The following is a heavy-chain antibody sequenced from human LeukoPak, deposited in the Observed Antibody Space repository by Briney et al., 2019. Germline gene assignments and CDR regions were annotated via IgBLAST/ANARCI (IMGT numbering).Heavy chain of an antibody. D-gene: IGHD4-17*01. CDR3: ASRHDSGPY. J-gene: IGHJ4*02. CDR2: SYYSGST. CDR1: GGSISTYY. Sequence: SETLSLTCTVSGGSISTYYWSWIRQPPGKGLEWIGYSYYSGSTNYNPSLKSRATISVDTSNNQFSLKLSSVTAADTAVYYCASRHDSGPYWGQGTLVTVSS. V-gene: IGHV4-59*01.